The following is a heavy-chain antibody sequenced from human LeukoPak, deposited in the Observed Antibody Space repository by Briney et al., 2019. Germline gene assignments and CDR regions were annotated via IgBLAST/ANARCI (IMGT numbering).Heavy chain of an antibody. V-gene: IGHV3-7*01. D-gene: IGHD2-2*01. Sequence: GGSLRLSCAASGFTFSSYWMSWVRQAPGKGLEWVANIKQDGSEKYYVDSVKGRFTISRDNAKNSLYLQMNSLRAEDAAVYYCARVPLPPSAGTYQLGYNYMDVWGKGTTVTVSS. CDR3: ARVPLPPSAGTYQLGYNYMDV. J-gene: IGHJ6*03. CDR1: GFTFSSYW. CDR2: IKQDGSEK.